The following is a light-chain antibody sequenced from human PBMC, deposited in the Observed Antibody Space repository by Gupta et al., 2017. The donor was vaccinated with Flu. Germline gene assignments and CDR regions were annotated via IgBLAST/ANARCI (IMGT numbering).Light chain of an antibody. Sequence: SVSPGERASLSCRASQSVSNNLAWYQQKPGQAPRLLIFATSTRATGISDRFSGSRSGTEFTLTISSLQSEDFAVYYCQQFGAFGQGTKVEI. CDR1: QSVSNN. CDR2: ATS. J-gene: IGKJ1*01. V-gene: IGKV3-15*01. CDR3: QQFGA.